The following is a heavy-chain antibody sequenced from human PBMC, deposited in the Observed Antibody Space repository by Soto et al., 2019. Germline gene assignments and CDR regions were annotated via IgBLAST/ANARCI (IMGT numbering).Heavy chain of an antibody. J-gene: IGHJ4*02. Sequence: SETLSLTCTVSGGSIISYYWSWILQPPWKGLEWIGYIYYSGSTNYNPSLKSRVTISVDTSKNQFSLKLSSVTAADTAVYYCARDIIVVVPAAMRLPDYWGQGTLVTVS. V-gene: IGHV4-59*01. CDR2: IYYSGST. CDR3: ARDIIVVVPAAMRLPDY. D-gene: IGHD2-2*01. CDR1: GGSIISYY.